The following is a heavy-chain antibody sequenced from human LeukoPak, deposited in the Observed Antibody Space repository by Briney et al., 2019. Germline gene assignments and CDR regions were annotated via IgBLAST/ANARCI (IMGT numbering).Heavy chain of an antibody. D-gene: IGHD3-3*01. J-gene: IGHJ4*02. CDR1: GFTFSSYS. V-gene: IGHV3-21*01. Sequence: GGSLRLSCAASGFTFSSYSMNWVRQAPGKGLEWVSSISSSSSYIYYADSVKGRFTTSRDNAKNSLYLQMNSLRAEDTAVYYCARALRFLEWLSSVDYWGQGTLVTVSS. CDR3: ARALRFLEWLSSVDY. CDR2: ISSSSSYI.